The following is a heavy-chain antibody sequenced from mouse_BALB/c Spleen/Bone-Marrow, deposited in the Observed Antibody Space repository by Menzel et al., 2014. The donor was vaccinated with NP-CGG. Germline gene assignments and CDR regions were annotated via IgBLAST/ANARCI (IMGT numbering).Heavy chain of an antibody. V-gene: IGHV1S29*02. CDR3: TRREYGNYGYAMDY. CDR2: IYPYNGGT. J-gene: IGHJ4*01. D-gene: IGHD2-10*02. Sequence: EVQLQQSGPELVKPGASVKISCKASGYTFTDYNMHWVKQSHGKSLEWIGYIYPYNGGTGYNQKFKSKATLAVDNSSSTAYMGLRSLTPEDSAVYYCTRREYGNYGYAMDYWGQGTSVTVSS. CDR1: GYTFTDYN.